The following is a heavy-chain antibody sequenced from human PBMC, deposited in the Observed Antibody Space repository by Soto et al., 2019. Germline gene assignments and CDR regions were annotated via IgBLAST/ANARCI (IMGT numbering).Heavy chain of an antibody. CDR3: AREGGEEWIDYYYYGMDV. J-gene: IGHJ6*02. D-gene: IGHD3-3*01. CDR2: IWHDASHK. CDR1: GFSFSTHG. Sequence: QVQLVESGGGVVQPGRSLRLSCASSGFSFSTHGMHWVRQAPGKGLECVAVIWHDASHKYYADSVQGRFTISRDNLKHLLYLQMNSLRAEDTAVYYCAREGGEEWIDYYYYGMDVWGHGTTVTVSS. V-gene: IGHV3-33*08.